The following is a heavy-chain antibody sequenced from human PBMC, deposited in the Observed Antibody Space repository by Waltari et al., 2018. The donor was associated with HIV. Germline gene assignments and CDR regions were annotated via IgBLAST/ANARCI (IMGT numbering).Heavy chain of an antibody. CDR1: GFSFSDYW. Sequence: LVQSGGGLVQPGGSLRLSCAASGFSFSDYWVHWVSQSPWKGLEWVSRINSDGGDATYADSVKGRFTVSRDNAKNTLFLEMSSLRVEDTAVYYCARDDYDFWSGPRRDKNYGMDVWGQGTAVTVSS. CDR3: ARDDYDFWSGPRRDKNYGMDV. D-gene: IGHD3-3*01. V-gene: IGHV3-74*01. J-gene: IGHJ6*02. CDR2: INSDGGDA.